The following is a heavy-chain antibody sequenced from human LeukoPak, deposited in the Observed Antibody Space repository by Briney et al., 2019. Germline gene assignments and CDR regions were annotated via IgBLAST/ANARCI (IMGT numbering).Heavy chain of an antibody. CDR2: ISINGGST. CDR3: AREGRQWLVSRYYYYMDV. D-gene: IGHD6-19*01. V-gene: IGHV3-64*01. CDR1: GFTFSSYA. Sequence: GGSLRLSCAASGFTFSSYAMHWVRQAPGKGLEYVSAISINGGSTYYANSVKGRFTISRDNSKNTLYLQMGSLRAEDMAVYYCAREGRQWLVSRYYYYMDVWGKGTTVTVSS. J-gene: IGHJ6*03.